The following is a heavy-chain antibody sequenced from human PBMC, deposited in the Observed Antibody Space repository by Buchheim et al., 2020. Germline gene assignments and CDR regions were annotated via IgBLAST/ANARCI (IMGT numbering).Heavy chain of an antibody. J-gene: IGHJ6*02. CDR3: ASCSGGSCYEIYYYYGMDV. Sequence: QVQLVQSGAEVKKPGASVKVSCKASGYTFTGYYMYWVRQAPGQGLEWMGWINPNSGGTNYAQKFQGRVTMPRDTAISTAYMELSRLRSDDTAVYYCASCSGGSCYEIYYYYGMDVWGQGTT. V-gene: IGHV1-2*02. CDR2: INPNSGGT. CDR1: GYTFTGYY. D-gene: IGHD2-15*01.